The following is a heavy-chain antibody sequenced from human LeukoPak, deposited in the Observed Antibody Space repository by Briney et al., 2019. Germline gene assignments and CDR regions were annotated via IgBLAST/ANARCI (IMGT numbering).Heavy chain of an antibody. V-gene: IGHV4-30-2*01. D-gene: IGHD6-13*01. CDR1: GGSISSGGYS. J-gene: IGHJ5*02. Sequence: SQTLSLTCAVSGGSISSGGYSWSWIRQPPGKGLEWIGYIYHSGSTYYNPSLKSRVTIPVDRSKNQFSLKLSSVTAADTAVYYCARVEQQLGAYNWFDPRGQGTLVTVSS. CDR3: ARVEQQLGAYNWFDP. CDR2: IYHSGST.